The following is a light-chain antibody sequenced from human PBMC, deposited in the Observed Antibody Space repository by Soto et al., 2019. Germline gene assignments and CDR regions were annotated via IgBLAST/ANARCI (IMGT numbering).Light chain of an antibody. V-gene: IGKV3-20*01. CDR2: GAS. J-gene: IGKJ4*01. Sequence: IVLTQSPGTLSLSPGERATLSCRASQSVSSTYLAWYQQKPGQAPRIIIYGASSRATGIPDRFSGRGSGADFTLTISRLGPEDVAVYYCQHYGSLVLTFGGGTKVEIK. CDR3: QHYGSLVLT. CDR1: QSVSSTY.